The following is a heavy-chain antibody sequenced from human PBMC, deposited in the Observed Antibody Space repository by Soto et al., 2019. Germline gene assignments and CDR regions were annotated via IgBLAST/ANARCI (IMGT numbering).Heavy chain of an antibody. J-gene: IGHJ5*02. Sequence: GASVKVSCKASGYTFTSYYMHWVRQAPGQGLEWMGIINPSGGSTSYAQKFQGRVTMTRDTSTSTVYMELSSLRSEDTAVYYCARVRNIYYGSGSYYKLNVFDPWGQGTLVTVSS. CDR1: GYTFTSYY. CDR2: INPSGGST. V-gene: IGHV1-46*03. CDR3: ARVRNIYYGSGSYYKLNVFDP. D-gene: IGHD3-10*01.